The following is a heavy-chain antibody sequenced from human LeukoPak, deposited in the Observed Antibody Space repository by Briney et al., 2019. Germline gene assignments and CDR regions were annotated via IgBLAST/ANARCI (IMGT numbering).Heavy chain of an antibody. V-gene: IGHV3-53*01. CDR2: IYSGGST. D-gene: IGHD1-20*01. J-gene: IGHJ6*03. CDR1: GFTVSSNY. Sequence: GGSLRLSCAASGFTVSSNYMSWVRQAPGKGLEWVSVIYSGGSTYYADCVKGRFTISRDNSKNTLYLQMNSLRAEDTAVYYCARDLTGTLSMDVWGKGTTVTVSS. CDR3: ARDLTGTLSMDV.